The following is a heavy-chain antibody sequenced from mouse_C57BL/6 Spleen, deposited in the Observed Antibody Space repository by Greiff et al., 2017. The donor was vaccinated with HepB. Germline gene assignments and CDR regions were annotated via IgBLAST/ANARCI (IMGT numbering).Heavy chain of an antibody. Sequence: QVQLKQSGPELVKPGASVKISCKASGYAFSSSWMNWVKQRPGKGLEWIGRIYPGDGDTNYNGKFKGKATLTADKSSSTAYMQLSSLTSEDSAVYFCAREANWGPSFAYWGQGTLVTVSA. CDR1: GYAFSSSW. V-gene: IGHV1-82*01. CDR2: IYPGDGDT. J-gene: IGHJ3*01. D-gene: IGHD4-1*01. CDR3: AREANWGPSFAY.